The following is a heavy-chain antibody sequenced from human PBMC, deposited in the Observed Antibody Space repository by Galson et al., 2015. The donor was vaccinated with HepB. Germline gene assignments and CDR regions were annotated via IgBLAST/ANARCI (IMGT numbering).Heavy chain of an antibody. D-gene: IGHD3-10*01. CDR1: GGTFSSYA. J-gene: IGHJ4*02. V-gene: IGHV1-69*13. CDR3: ARDGHYYGSGRRGYYFDY. Sequence: SVKVSCKASGGTFSSYAISWVRQAPGQGLEWMGGIIPIFGTANYAQKFQGRVTITADESTSTAYMELSSLRSEDTAVYYCARDGHYYGSGRRGYYFDYWGQGTLVTVSS. CDR2: IIPIFGTA.